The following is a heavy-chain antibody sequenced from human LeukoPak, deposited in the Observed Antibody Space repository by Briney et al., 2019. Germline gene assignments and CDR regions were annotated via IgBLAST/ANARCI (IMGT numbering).Heavy chain of an antibody. CDR2: ISGSGGST. D-gene: IGHD3-3*01. Sequence: GGSLRLSCAASGFTFSSYAMSWVRQAPGKGLEWVSAISGSGGSTYYADSVKGRFTISRDNSKNTLYLQMNSLRAEGTAVYYCAKQSGYYSVNYFDYWGQGTLVTVSS. V-gene: IGHV3-23*01. CDR1: GFTFSSYA. CDR3: AKQSGYYSVNYFDY. J-gene: IGHJ4*02.